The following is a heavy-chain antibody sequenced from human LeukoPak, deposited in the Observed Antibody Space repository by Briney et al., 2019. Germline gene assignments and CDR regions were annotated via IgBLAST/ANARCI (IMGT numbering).Heavy chain of an antibody. J-gene: IGHJ4*02. CDR1: GGSFSGYY. CDR3: AREADYHDSSGLMDY. Sequence: PSETLSLTCAVYGGSFSGYYWSWIRQPPGKGLEWIGYIYYSGSTNYNPSLKSRVTISVDTSKNQFSLKLSSVTAADTAVYYCAREADYHDSSGLMDYWGQGTLVTVSS. V-gene: IGHV4-59*01. D-gene: IGHD3-22*01. CDR2: IYYSGST.